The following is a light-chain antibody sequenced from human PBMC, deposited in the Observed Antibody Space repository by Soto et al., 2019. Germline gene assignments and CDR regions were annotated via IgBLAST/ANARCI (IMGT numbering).Light chain of an antibody. J-gene: IGLJ3*02. CDR1: GSNIGAGFD. V-gene: IGLV1-40*01. CDR2: GNT. Sequence: QSVLTQPPSASGAPGQRVTISCTGSGSNIGAGFDVHWYQQVAGTAPKLLIYGNTNRPSGVPDRFSGSKSGTSASLAITGLQAEDEADYYCQSYDSSLSASVFGGGTQLTVL. CDR3: QSYDSSLSASV.